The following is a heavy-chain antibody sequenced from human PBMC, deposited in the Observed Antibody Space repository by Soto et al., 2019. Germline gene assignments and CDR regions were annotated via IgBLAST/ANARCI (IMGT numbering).Heavy chain of an antibody. V-gene: IGHV1-3*01. CDR3: ARDSACRRDIWSGYFDS. Sequence: GASVKVSCKASGYTFTNYLMHWVRQAPGQRLEWMGWINAGNGNTKYSQKFQGRVTITRDTSASTAYMELSILRSEDTAVYYCARDSACRRDIWSGYFDSWGQGSLVTVTS. CDR2: INAGNGNT. J-gene: IGHJ4*02. D-gene: IGHD3-3*01. CDR1: GYTFTNYL.